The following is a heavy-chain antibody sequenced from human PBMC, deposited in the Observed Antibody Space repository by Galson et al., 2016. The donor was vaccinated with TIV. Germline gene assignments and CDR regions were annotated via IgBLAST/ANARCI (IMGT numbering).Heavy chain of an antibody. CDR1: GFTFNTYW. V-gene: IGHV3-7*01. J-gene: IGHJ4*02. CDR2: IKHDGSEK. CDR3: ARGRHVDY. Sequence: SLRLSCAASGFTFNTYWMTWVRQAPGKGLEWVANIKHDGSEKYYVDSVKGRFTISRDNAKSSLYLQMNSLRAEDTAVYYCARGRHVDYWGQGTLVTVSS.